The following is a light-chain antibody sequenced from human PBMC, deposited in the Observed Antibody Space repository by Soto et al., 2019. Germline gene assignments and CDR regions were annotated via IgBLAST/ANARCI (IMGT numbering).Light chain of an antibody. CDR2: DAS. CDR3: QHFNV. J-gene: IGKJ4*01. Sequence: AFQLTQSPSSLSASVGDRVTITCRASQGISSALAWYQQKPGKAPNLLIYDASSLEGGVPSRFSGSGSGTDFTLTITSLQPEDFAIYYCQHFNVFGGGTKVDIK. CDR1: QGISSA. V-gene: IGKV1-13*02.